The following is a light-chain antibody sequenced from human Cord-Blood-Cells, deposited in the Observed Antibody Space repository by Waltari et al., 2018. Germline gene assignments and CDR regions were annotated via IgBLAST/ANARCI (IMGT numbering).Light chain of an antibody. V-gene: IGLV2-11*01. CDR1: SSDVGGYNY. CDR2: DVS. Sequence: QSALIQPRSVSGSPGQSVTISCTGTSSDVGGYNYVSWYQPHPGKAPKLIIYDVSKRPSGVPDRFSGSKSGNTASLTISGLQAEDEADYYCCSYAGSYTWVFGGGTKLTVL. J-gene: IGLJ3*02. CDR3: CSYAGSYTWV.